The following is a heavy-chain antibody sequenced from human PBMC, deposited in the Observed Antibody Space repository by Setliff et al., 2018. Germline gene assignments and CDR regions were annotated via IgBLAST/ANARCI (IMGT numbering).Heavy chain of an antibody. J-gene: IGHJ6*03. D-gene: IGHD2-2*01. CDR3: ARSPRPPTSLDYVDV. Sequence: GGSLRLSCAASGFTFTSYWMHWVRQAPGKGLEWVSTITDSGSKILYVDSVKGRFTISRDNSKNSLYLQMDSLRPEDTAVYYCARSPRPPTSLDYVDVWGDGTMVTVSS. V-gene: IGHV3-74*03. CDR1: GFTFTSYW. CDR2: ITDSGSKI.